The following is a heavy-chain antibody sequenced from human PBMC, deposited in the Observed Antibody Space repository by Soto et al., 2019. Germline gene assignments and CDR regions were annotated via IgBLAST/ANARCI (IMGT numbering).Heavy chain of an antibody. CDR2: INSDGSST. CDR3: ARNDGSGRPYYYYGMDV. J-gene: IGHJ6*02. V-gene: IGHV3-74*01. D-gene: IGHD6-19*01. Sequence: WGSLRLSCAASGFTFRGYWMHWFRQAPGEGLLWVSRINSDGSSTSYADSVKGRFTISRDNAKNTLYLQMNSLRAEDTAVYYCARNDGSGRPYYYYGMDVWGQGTTVTVSS. CDR1: GFTFRGYW.